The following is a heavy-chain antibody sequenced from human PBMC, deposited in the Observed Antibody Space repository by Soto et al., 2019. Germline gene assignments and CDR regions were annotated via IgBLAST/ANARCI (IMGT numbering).Heavy chain of an antibody. V-gene: IGHV3-23*01. D-gene: IGHD6-13*01. CDR3: ATLKRDTISSTWYWFDP. J-gene: IGHJ5*02. CDR2: ISGDGGST. CDR1: GLAFNNYA. Sequence: GGSLRLSCAASGLAFNNYAMAWVRQAAGKGLEWVSAISGDGGSTYHADSVKGRFTISRGSSRNTMYLQMNSLRAEDTAVYYCATLKRDTISSTWYWFDPWGQGTLVTVSS.